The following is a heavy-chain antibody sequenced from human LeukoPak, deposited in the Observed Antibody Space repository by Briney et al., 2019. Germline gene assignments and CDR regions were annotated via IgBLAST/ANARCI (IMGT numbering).Heavy chain of an antibody. D-gene: IGHD6-6*01. Sequence: SETLSLTCAVYGGSFSGYYWSWIRQPAGKGLEWIGRIYTSGSTNYNPSLKSRVTMSVDTSKNQFSLKLSSVTAADTAVYYCARERDIAAILFDYWGQGTLVTVSS. CDR1: GGSFSGYY. J-gene: IGHJ4*02. CDR2: IYTSGST. CDR3: ARERDIAAILFDY. V-gene: IGHV4-4*07.